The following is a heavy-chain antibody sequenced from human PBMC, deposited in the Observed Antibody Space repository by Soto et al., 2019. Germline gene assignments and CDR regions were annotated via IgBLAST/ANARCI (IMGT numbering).Heavy chain of an antibody. J-gene: IGHJ6*02. V-gene: IGHV3-33*01. CDR2: IWYDGSNK. Sequence: PGGSLRLSCAASGFTFSSYGMHWVRQAPGKGLEWVAVIWYDGSNKYYADSVKGRFTISRDNSKNTLYLQMNSLRAEDTAVYYCARDPGDYRTSYYYYGMDVWGQGTTVTVSS. D-gene: IGHD4-17*01. CDR3: ARDPGDYRTSYYYYGMDV. CDR1: GFTFSSYG.